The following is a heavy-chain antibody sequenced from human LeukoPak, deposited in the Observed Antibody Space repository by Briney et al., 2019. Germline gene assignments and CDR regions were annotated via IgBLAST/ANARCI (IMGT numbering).Heavy chain of an antibody. CDR2: INPNSGGT. V-gene: IGHV1-2*02. D-gene: IGHD1-7*01. CDR3: ARDAGTTGPIDY. CDR1: GYTFTGYY. Sequence: ASVRVSCMASGYTFTGYYMHWVRQAPGQGLEWMGWINPNSGGTNYAQKFQGRVTMTRDTSISTAYMELSRLRSDDTAVYYCARDAGTTGPIDYWGQGTLVTVSS. J-gene: IGHJ4*02.